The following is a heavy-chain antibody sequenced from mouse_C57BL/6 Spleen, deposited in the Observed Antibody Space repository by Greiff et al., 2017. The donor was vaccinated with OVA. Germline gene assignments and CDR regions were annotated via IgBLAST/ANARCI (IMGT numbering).Heavy chain of an antibody. Sequence: VQLQQSGAELVRPGASVTLSCKASGYTFTDYEMHWVQQTPVHGLEWIGAIDPETGGTAYNQKLKGQAILTADKASSTADMEVRSRTAEDSAVYYCTRREYGSSSFDVWGTGTTVTVSS. CDR2: IDPETGGT. V-gene: IGHV1-15*01. D-gene: IGHD1-1*01. J-gene: IGHJ1*03. CDR1: GYTFTDYE. CDR3: TRREYGSSSFDV.